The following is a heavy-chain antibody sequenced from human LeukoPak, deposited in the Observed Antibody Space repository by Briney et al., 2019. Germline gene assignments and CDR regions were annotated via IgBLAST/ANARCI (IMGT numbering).Heavy chain of an antibody. CDR2: ISGSGGST. CDR3: AKATYSYGYGYYFDY. V-gene: IGHV3-23*01. CDR1: GFTFSRYA. Sequence: PGGSLRLSCAASGFTFSRYAMSWVRQAPGKGLEWVSAISGSGGSTYYADSVKGRFTISRDNSKNTLYLQMNSLRAEDTAVYYCAKATYSYGYGYYFDYWGQGTLVTVSS. J-gene: IGHJ4*02. D-gene: IGHD5-18*01.